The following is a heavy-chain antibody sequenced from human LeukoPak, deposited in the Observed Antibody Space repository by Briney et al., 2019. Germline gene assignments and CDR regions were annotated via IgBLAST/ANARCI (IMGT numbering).Heavy chain of an antibody. Sequence: SVKVSCKASGGTFSSYAISWVRQAPGQGLERMGGIIPIFGTANYAQKFQGRVTITADESTSTAYIELSSLGSEDTAVYYCARSLKEVVGATTVYLDAFDIWGQGTMVTVSS. CDR1: GGTFSSYA. D-gene: IGHD1-26*01. CDR2: IIPIFGTA. J-gene: IGHJ3*02. CDR3: ARSLKEVVGATTVYLDAFDI. V-gene: IGHV1-69*13.